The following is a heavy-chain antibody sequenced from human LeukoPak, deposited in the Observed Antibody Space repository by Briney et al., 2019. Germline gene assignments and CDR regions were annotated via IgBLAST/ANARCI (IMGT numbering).Heavy chain of an antibody. CDR3: ARKTDSSGSGDY. CDR1: GFTFSSYS. Sequence: GGSLRLSCAASGFTFSSYSMNWVRQAPGKGLEWVSSISSSSSYIYYADSVQGRFTISRDASKNTLFLQMNSLRADDTAVYYCARKTDSSGSGDYWGQGTLVIVSS. D-gene: IGHD3-22*01. V-gene: IGHV3-21*04. CDR2: ISSSSSYI. J-gene: IGHJ4*02.